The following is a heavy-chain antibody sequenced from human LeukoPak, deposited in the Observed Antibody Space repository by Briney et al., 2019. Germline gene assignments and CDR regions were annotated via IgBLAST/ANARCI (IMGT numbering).Heavy chain of an antibody. CDR1: GFTFSSYW. CDR2: INSDGSST. Sequence: GGSLRLSCAASGFTFSSYWMHCVRQAPGKGLVWVSRINSDGSSTSYADSVKGRFTISRDNAKNTLYLQMNSLRAEDTAVYYCAVSSSSGSGYFDYWGQGTLVTVSS. CDR3: AVSSSSGSGYFDY. V-gene: IGHV3-74*01. J-gene: IGHJ4*02. D-gene: IGHD6-13*01.